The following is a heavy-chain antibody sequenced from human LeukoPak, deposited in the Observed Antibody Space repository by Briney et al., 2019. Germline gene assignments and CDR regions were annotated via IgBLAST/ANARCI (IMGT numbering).Heavy chain of an antibody. CDR2: ISAYNGNT. Sequence: ASVKVSCKASGYTFTSYGISWVRQAPGQGLEWMGWISAYNGNTNYAQKLQGRVTMTTDTSTSTAYMELRSLRSDGTAAYYCARLRADIVVVPAAFGPDWYFDLWGRGTLVTVSS. CDR3: ARLRADIVVVPAAFGPDWYFDL. V-gene: IGHV1-18*01. CDR1: GYTFTSYG. D-gene: IGHD2-2*01. J-gene: IGHJ2*01.